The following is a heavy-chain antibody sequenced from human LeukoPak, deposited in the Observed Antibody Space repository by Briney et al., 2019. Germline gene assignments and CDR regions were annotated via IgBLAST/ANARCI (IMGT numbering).Heavy chain of an antibody. Sequence: GRSLRLSCAASGFTFSSYWMHWVRQAPGKGLVWVSRINSDGSSTSYADSVKGRFTISRDNAKNTLYLQMNSLRAEDTAVYYCARDPEGDLYGMDVWGQGTTVTVPS. CDR2: INSDGSST. D-gene: IGHD2-21*02. V-gene: IGHV3-74*01. CDR1: GFTFSSYW. J-gene: IGHJ6*02. CDR3: ARDPEGDLYGMDV.